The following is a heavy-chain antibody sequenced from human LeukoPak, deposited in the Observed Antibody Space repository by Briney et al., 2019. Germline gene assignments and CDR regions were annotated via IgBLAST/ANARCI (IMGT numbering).Heavy chain of an antibody. Sequence: SETLSLTCAVYGGSFSGYYWSWIRQPPGKGLEWIGSIYYSGSTYYNPSLKSRVTISVDTSKNQFSLKLSSVTAADTAVYYCARSSRSWSTFDYWGQGTLVTVSS. CDR3: ARSSRSWSTFDY. CDR2: IYYSGST. D-gene: IGHD6-13*01. V-gene: IGHV4-34*01. J-gene: IGHJ4*02. CDR1: GGSFSGYY.